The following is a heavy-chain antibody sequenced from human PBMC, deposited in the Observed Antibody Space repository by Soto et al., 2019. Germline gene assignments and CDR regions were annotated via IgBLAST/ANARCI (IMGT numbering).Heavy chain of an antibody. CDR1: GFTFSSYA. J-gene: IGHJ4*02. D-gene: IGHD6-13*01. CDR2: ISGSGGST. V-gene: IGHV3-23*01. CDR3: AKDAPKECCWGSSSPFDY. Sequence: EVQLLESGGGLVQPGGSLRLSCAASGFTFSSYAMSWVRQAPGKGLEWVSAISGSGGSTYYADSVKGRFTISRDNXKXTXSLQTNSMRAEDTAVYYCAKDAPKECCWGSSSPFDYWGQGTLVTVSS.